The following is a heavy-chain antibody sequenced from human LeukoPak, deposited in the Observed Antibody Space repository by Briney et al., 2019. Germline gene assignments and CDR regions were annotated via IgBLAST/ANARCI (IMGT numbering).Heavy chain of an antibody. CDR2: ISGSGGST. CDR3: AKDRARGATAYYFDY. D-gene: IGHD5-12*01. Sequence: GGSLRLSCAASGFTFSSYAMSWVRQAPGKGMDLVSAISGSGGSTYYADSVKGRFTISRDNSKNTLYLQMNSLRAEDTAVYYCAKDRARGATAYYFDYWGQGTLVTVSS. J-gene: IGHJ4*02. V-gene: IGHV3-23*01. CDR1: GFTFSSYA.